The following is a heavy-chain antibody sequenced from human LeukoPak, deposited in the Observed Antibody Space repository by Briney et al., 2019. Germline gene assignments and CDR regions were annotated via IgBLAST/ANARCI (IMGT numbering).Heavy chain of an antibody. V-gene: IGHV4-38-2*01. Sequence: SETLSLTCAVSGYSISSGYYWGWIRQPPGKGLEWIGSIYYSGSTYYNPSLKSRVTISVDTSKNQFSLKLSSVTAADTAVYYCARHNLEWLLYVDYWGQGTLVTVSS. CDR3: ARHNLEWLLYVDY. J-gene: IGHJ4*02. CDR2: IYYSGST. D-gene: IGHD3-3*01. CDR1: GYSISSGYY.